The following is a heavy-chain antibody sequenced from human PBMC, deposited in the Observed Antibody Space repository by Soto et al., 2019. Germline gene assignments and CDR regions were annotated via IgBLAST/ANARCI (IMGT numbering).Heavy chain of an antibody. CDR1: GGSVSSYY. CDR3: ARVTGYYDTSIDY. V-gene: IGHV4-59*02. J-gene: IGHJ4*02. D-gene: IGHD3-22*01. CDR2: IYYSGST. Sequence: SETLSLTCTVSGGSVSSYYWSWIRQPPGKGLEWIGYIYYSGSTNYNPSLKSRVTISVDTSKNQFSLKLSSVTAADTAVYYCARVTGYYDTSIDYWGQGTLVTVSS.